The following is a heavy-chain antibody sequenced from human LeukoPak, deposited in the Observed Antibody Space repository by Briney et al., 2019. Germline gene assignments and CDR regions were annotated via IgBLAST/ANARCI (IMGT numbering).Heavy chain of an antibody. Sequence: ASVKVSCKASGYTFTSYGISWVRQAPGQGLEWMGWISAYNGNTNYAQKLQGRVTMTTDTSTSTAYMELRSLRSDDTAVYYCARGRAAASPAYHGMDVWGQGTTVTVSS. CDR2: ISAYNGNT. V-gene: IGHV1-18*01. J-gene: IGHJ6*02. CDR1: GYTFTSYG. CDR3: ARGRAAASPAYHGMDV. D-gene: IGHD2-2*01.